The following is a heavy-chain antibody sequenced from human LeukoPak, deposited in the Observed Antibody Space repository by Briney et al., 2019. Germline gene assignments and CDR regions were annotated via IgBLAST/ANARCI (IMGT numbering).Heavy chain of an antibody. D-gene: IGHD2-2*01. Sequence: SETLSLTCAVYGGSFSGYYWSWIRQPPGKGLEWIGEINHSGSTNYNPSLKSRVTISVDKSKNQFSLKLNSVTAADTAVYYCARDYCTSTTCPNWFDPWGQGTLVTVSS. CDR3: ARDYCTSTTCPNWFDP. J-gene: IGHJ5*02. CDR2: INHSGST. V-gene: IGHV4-34*01. CDR1: GGSFSGYY.